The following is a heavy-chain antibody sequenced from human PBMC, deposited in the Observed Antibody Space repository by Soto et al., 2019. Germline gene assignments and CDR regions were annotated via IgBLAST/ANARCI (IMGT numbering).Heavy chain of an antibody. Sequence: SVKVSCKASGGTFSSYAISWVRQAPGQGLEWMGGIIPIFGTANYAQKFQGRVTITADKSTNTAYMELSSLRSEDTAVYYCARSNYYDSSGYYRGTSYNWFDPWGQGTLVTVSS. CDR2: IIPIFGTA. J-gene: IGHJ5*02. CDR3: ARSNYYDSSGYYRGTSYNWFDP. V-gene: IGHV1-69*06. CDR1: GGTFSSYA. D-gene: IGHD3-22*01.